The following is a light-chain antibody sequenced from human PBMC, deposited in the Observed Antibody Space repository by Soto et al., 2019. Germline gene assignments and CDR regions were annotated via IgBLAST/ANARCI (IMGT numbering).Light chain of an antibody. CDR1: QSISSN. CDR3: HQYNNWPPYT. V-gene: IGKV3-15*01. Sequence: EIVMTQSPPTLSLSPGERATLSCRASQSISSNLAWYQQKPGQAPRLLIYGASTRATGIPARFSGSGSGTKLTLTISSLQSEDFAVYYCHQYNNWPPYTFGQGTKLEIK. J-gene: IGKJ2*01. CDR2: GAS.